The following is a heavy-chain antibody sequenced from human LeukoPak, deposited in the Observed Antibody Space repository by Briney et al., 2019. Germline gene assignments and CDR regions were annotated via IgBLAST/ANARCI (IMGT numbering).Heavy chain of an antibody. J-gene: IGHJ4*02. V-gene: IGHV5-51*01. D-gene: IGHD3-22*01. Sequence: GESLKISCKASGYSFTSYWIAWVRQMPEKGLEWMGIIWPLDSEVRYSPSFQGQVAMSVDKSSTTAYLQWNRLKASDTAVYYCARHGKYSSGSHYFDDWGQGILVSVSS. CDR1: GYSFTSYW. CDR2: IWPLDSEV. CDR3: ARHGKYSSGSHYFDD.